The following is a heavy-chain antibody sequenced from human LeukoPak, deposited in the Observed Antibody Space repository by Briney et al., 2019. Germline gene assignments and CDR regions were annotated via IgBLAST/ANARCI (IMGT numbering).Heavy chain of an antibody. D-gene: IGHD1-26*01. CDR1: GFTFSSYG. CDR2: ISGSGGST. J-gene: IGHJ4*02. Sequence: GGSLRLSCAASGFTFSSYGMSWVRQAPGKGLEWVSAISGSGGSTYYADSVKGRFTISRDNSKNALYLQMNSLRAEDTAVYYCAKGDTTWELPHDYWGQGTLVTVSS. CDR3: AKGDTTWELPHDY. V-gene: IGHV3-23*01.